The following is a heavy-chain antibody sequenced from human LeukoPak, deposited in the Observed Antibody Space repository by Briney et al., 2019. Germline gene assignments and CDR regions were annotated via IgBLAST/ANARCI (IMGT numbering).Heavy chain of an antibody. D-gene: IGHD2-2*01. J-gene: IGHJ6*03. V-gene: IGHV3-7*01. CDR1: GFTFSNYW. CDR2: IKQDGSQK. Sequence: GRSLRLSCAASGFTFSNYWMTWVRQAPGKGLEWVANIKQDGSQKYYVDSVKGRFTISRDNAKNSLYLQMNSLRAEDTAVYYCARGAGYCSSTNCYDYYYMDVWGKGTTVTVSS. CDR3: ARGAGYCSSTNCYDYYYMDV.